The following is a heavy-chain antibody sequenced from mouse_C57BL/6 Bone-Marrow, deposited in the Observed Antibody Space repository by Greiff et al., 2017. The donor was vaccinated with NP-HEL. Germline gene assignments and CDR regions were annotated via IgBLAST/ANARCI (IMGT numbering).Heavy chain of an antibody. J-gene: IGHJ3*01. CDR2: SRNKANDYTT. Sequence: EVMLVESGGGLVQSGRSLRLSCATSGFTFSDFYMEWVRQAPGKGLEWIAASRNKANDYTTEYSASVKGRFIVSRDTSQSILYLQMNALRAEDTAIYYCARDAAGSNWFAYWGQGTLVTVSA. CDR1: GFTFSDFY. D-gene: IGHD1-1*01. CDR3: ARDAAGSNWFAY. V-gene: IGHV7-1*01.